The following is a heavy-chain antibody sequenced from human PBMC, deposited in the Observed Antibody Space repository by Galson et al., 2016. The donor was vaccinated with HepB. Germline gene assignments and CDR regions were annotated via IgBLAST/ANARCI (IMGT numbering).Heavy chain of an antibody. Sequence: PALVTPTQTLTLTCSLFGFSPSTNGLGVGWTGQPQGKAMEWLAPISWGANKSYRPSLTNRLAITKDTSKNQVVLTMSNMDPVYTGTYYCARSRASISETGNWFGPWGQGSLVTVSS. CDR2: ISWGANK. J-gene: IGHJ5*01. V-gene: IGHV2-5*02. CDR1: GFSPSTNGLG. CDR3: ARSRASISETGNWFGP. D-gene: IGHD2-21*01.